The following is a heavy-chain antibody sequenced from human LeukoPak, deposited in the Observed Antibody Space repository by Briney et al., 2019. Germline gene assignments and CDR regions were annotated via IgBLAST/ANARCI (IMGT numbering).Heavy chain of an antibody. D-gene: IGHD3-22*01. CDR1: GGSISSHY. V-gene: IGHV4-59*11. CDR2: IYYSGST. CDR3: ARERGEVMFGGYYPSAFDI. J-gene: IGHJ3*02. Sequence: SETLSLTCTVSGGSISSHYWSWIRQPPGKGLEWIGNIYYSGSTNYNPSLKSRVTISVDTSKNQFSLKLSSVTAADTAVYYCARERGEVMFGGYYPSAFDIWGQGTMVTVSS.